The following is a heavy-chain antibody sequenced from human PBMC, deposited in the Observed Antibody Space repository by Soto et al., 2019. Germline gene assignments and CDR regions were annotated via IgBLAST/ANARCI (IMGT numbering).Heavy chain of an antibody. Sequence: QVQLVQSGAEVKKPGSSVKVSCEASGGTFSSYAISWERQAPGQGLEWMGGIIPIFGTATYAQKYQGRVTITADESTSTAYMELSSLRSEDTAVYYCARGNYGDYFDYWGQGTLVTVSS. D-gene: IGHD4-17*01. CDR1: GGTFSSYA. CDR2: IIPIFGTA. V-gene: IGHV1-69*12. CDR3: ARGNYGDYFDY. J-gene: IGHJ4*02.